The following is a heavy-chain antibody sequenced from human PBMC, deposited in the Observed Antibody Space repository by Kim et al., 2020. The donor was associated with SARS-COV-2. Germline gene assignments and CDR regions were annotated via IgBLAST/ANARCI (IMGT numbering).Heavy chain of an antibody. J-gene: IGHJ6*02. D-gene: IGHD6-13*01. CDR3: ARIQGGGYSSSWYEFYYYGMDV. CDR2: IDWDDDK. V-gene: IGHV2-70*01. Sequence: SGPTLVNPTQTLTLTCTFSGFSLSTSGMCVSWIRQPPGKALEWLALIDWDDDKYYSTSLKTRLTISKDTSKNQVVLTMTNMDPVDTATYYCARIQGGGYSSSWYEFYYYGMDVWGQGTTVTVSS. CDR1: GFSLSTSGMC.